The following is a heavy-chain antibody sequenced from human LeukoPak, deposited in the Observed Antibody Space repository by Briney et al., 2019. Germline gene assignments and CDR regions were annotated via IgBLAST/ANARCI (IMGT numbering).Heavy chain of an antibody. V-gene: IGHV3-21*01. CDR2: ISSRSSYI. D-gene: IGHD3-3*01. J-gene: IGHJ4*02. CDR1: GFTFSSYN. CDR3: ASGVNYFDY. Sequence: GGSLRLSCAASGFTFSSYNMKWVRQAPGKGLEWVSSISSRSSYIFYADSVKGRFTISRDNAKKSLYLQMNSLRAENTAVYYCASGVNYFDYWGQGTLVTVSS.